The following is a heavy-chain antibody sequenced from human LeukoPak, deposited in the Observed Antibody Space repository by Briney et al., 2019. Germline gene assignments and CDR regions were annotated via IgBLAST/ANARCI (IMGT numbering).Heavy chain of an antibody. Sequence: ASVRVSCKASGYTFSNFGITWVRQAPGQGLEWLGWISPYNGNTNYVQKLQGRITLTTETSTSTAYLELRSLQSDDTAVYFCARDTGGGTTDCVSSSCYIDYWGHGTLVTVSS. CDR1: GYTFSNFG. CDR3: ARDTGGGTTDCVSSSCYIDY. J-gene: IGHJ4*01. CDR2: ISPYNGNT. D-gene: IGHD2-2*02. V-gene: IGHV1-18*01.